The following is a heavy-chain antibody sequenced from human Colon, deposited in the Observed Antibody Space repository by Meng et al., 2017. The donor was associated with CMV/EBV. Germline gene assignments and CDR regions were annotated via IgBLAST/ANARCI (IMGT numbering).Heavy chain of an antibody. D-gene: IGHD3/OR15-3a*01. V-gene: IGHV1-69*05. CDR2: TIPIFGGP. Sequence: SVKVSCKASGSTFRRFGISWVRQAPGQGLEWMGGTIPIFGGPNYAQKFQGRLTITTDEAADTSYMELSGLTSEDTAVYYCARGQIFGLVIENLDYWGQGTLVTVSS. CDR3: ARGQIFGLVIENLDY. CDR1: GSTFRRFG. J-gene: IGHJ4*02.